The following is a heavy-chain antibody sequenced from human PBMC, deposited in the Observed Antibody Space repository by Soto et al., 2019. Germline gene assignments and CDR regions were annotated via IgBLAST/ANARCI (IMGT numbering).Heavy chain of an antibody. D-gene: IGHD2-15*01. Sequence: GGSLRLSCAASGFTFSNAWMSWVRQAPGKGLERVGRIKSKTDGGTTDYDAPVKDRFTISRDDSKNTLYLQMNSLKTEDTAVYYCTTDRYCSGGICYTYFDYWGQGT. J-gene: IGHJ4*02. CDR1: GFTFSNAW. V-gene: IGHV3-15*01. CDR2: IKSKTDGGTT. CDR3: TTDRYCSGGICYTYFDY.